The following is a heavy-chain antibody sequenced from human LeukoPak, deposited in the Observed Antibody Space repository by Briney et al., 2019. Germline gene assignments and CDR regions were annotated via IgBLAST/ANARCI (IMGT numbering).Heavy chain of an antibody. CDR3: ARTVGGEYFDY. J-gene: IGHJ4*02. V-gene: IGHV5-51*01. CDR2: MYPGNSDT. D-gene: IGHD3-16*01. CDR1: GYSFTNFW. Sequence: GESLKISCKASGYSFTNFWIGWVRQTPGKGLEWIGSMYPGNSDTRYSPSFQGHVTISADSSSTTAYLQWSSLKASDTAMFYCARTVGGEYFDYWGQGTLVTVSS.